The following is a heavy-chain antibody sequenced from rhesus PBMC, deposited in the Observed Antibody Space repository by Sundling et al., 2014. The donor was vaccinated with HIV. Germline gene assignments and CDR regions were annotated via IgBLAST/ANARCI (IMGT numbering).Heavy chain of an antibody. V-gene: IGHV3-103*01. D-gene: IGHD4-29*01. CDR2: ISSGWGST. CDR3: AKVYGSRIYYGLDS. CDR1: GFTFSSYG. Sequence: EGQLVETGGGLVQPGGSLKLSCGASGFTFSSYGMNWVRQAPGKGLEWVSGISSGWGSTFYADSVKGRFTISRDNSKNTLSLQMNSLRVEDTAVYYCAKVYGSRIYYGLDSWGQGVVVTVSS. J-gene: IGHJ6*01.